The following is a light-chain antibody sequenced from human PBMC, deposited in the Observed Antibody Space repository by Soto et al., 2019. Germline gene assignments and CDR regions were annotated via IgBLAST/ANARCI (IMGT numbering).Light chain of an antibody. J-gene: IGKJ4*01. CDR2: TVS. Sequence: DIVMTQTPLSLPVTPGEPASISCRSSQSLLDSDDGNTYLDWYLQKPGQSPQLLIYTVSYRASGVPDRFSGSGSGTDFTLKISRVGAEDVGVYYCMQRIEFPLTFGGGTKVDI. CDR1: QSLLDSDDGNTY. CDR3: MQRIEFPLT. V-gene: IGKV2-40*01.